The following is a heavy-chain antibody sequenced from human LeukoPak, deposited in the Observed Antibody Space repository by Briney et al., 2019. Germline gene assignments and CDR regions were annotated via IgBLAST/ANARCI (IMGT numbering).Heavy chain of an antibody. V-gene: IGHV4-39*07. Sequence: PSETLSLTCRVSGGSISSTSYYWGWIRQPPGKGLEWIASIYHSGETFYNPSLESRVAISVATSNNEGFLDLYSVTAADTAMYYCAETNTQDWCDPWGRGTLVTVSS. CDR3: AETNTQDWCDP. CDR2: IYHSGET. CDR1: GGSISSTSYY. J-gene: IGHJ5*02. D-gene: IGHD2-8*01.